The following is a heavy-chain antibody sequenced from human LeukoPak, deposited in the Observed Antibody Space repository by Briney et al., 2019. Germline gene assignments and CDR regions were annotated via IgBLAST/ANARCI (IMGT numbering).Heavy chain of an antibody. V-gene: IGHV3-33*08. J-gene: IGHJ4*02. CDR2: IWYDGSNK. D-gene: IGHD3-10*01. CDR3: ARGLWFGELLYENFDY. Sequence: PGGPLRLSCAASGFTFNTYSMNWVRQAPGKGLEWVAVIWYDGSNKYYADSVKGRFTISRDNSKNTLYLQMNSLRAEDTAVYYCARGLWFGELLYENFDYWGQGTLVTVSS. CDR1: GFTFNTYS.